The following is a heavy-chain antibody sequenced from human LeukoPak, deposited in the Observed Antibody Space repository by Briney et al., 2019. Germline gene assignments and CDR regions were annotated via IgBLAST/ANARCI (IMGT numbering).Heavy chain of an antibody. CDR2: MNPNSGNT. CDR3: ARVSWHYDLWSPVGIYYYYMDV. D-gene: IGHD3-3*01. CDR1: GYTFTSYD. V-gene: IGHV1-8*01. J-gene: IGHJ6*03. Sequence: ASVKVSCKASGYTFTSYDIHWVRQATGQGLEWMGWMNPNSGNTGYAQKFQGRVTMTRNTSISTAYMELSSLRSEDTAVYYCARVSWHYDLWSPVGIYYYYMDVWGKGTTVTVSS.